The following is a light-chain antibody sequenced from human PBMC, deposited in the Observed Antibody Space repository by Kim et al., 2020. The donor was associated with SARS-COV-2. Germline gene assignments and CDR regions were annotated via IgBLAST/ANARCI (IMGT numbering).Light chain of an antibody. J-gene: IGLJ2*01. V-gene: IGLV1-40*01. CDR1: SSTIGAGYD. Sequence: RVITSSTASSSTIGAGYDVHWYQQLPGTAPKLLIYANSNRPSGVPDRFSGSKSGTSASLAITGLQAEDEADYYCQSYDSSLSTLVFGGGTQLTVL. CDR2: ANS. CDR3: QSYDSSLSTLV.